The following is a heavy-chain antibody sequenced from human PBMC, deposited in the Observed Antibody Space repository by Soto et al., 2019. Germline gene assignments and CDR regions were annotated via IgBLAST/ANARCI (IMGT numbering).Heavy chain of an antibody. CDR2: ISGSGGST. D-gene: IGHD4-4*01. CDR1: GFTFSSYA. J-gene: IGHJ4*02. CDR3: ARQTLQTFPFDY. V-gene: IGHV3-23*01. Sequence: VGSLRLSCAASGFTFSSYAMSWVRQAPGKGLEWVSAISGSGGSTYYADSVKGRFTISRDNSKNTLYLQMNSLRAEDTAVYYCARQTLQTFPFDYWGQGTQVTVSS.